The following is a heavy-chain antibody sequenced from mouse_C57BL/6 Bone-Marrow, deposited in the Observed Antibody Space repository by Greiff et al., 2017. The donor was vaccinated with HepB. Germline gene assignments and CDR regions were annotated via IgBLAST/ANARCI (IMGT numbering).Heavy chain of an antibody. D-gene: IGHD2-4*01. CDR1: GYTFTDYY. J-gene: IGHJ3*01. CDR2: INPNNGGT. CDR3: AREDYDYERFAY. V-gene: IGHV1-26*01. Sequence: EVQLQQSGPELVKPGASVKISCKASGYTFTDYYMNWVKQSHGKSLEWIGDINPNNGGTSYNQKFKGKATLTVDKSSSTAYMELRSLTSEDSAVYYCAREDYDYERFAYWGQGTLVTVSA.